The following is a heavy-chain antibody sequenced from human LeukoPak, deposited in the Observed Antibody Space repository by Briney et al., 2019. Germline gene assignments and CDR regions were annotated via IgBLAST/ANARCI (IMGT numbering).Heavy chain of an antibody. V-gene: IGHV4-39*01. J-gene: IGHJ5*01. CDR1: GDSIFTTRYH. CDR2: ITYSGDT. Sequence: SETLSLTCTVTGDSIFTTRYHWGWIRQPPGKGLEWIGSITYSGDTYENPSLESRVIISVDTSKNQFSLKLNSVTAADTAVYYCVRHDGRGGATMGAFDSWGQGSLVTVSS. CDR3: VRHDGRGGATMGAFDS. D-gene: IGHD5-12*01.